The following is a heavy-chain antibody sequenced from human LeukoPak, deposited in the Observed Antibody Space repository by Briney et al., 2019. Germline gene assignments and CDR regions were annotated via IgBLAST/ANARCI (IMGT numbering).Heavy chain of an antibody. V-gene: IGHV1-24*01. CDR3: IGGNSESDFDY. J-gene: IGHJ4*02. CDR2: FDPEDGET. Sequence: ASVKVSCKVSGYTLTELSMHWARQAPGKGLEWMGGFDPEDGETIYAQKFQGRVTMTEDTSTDTAYMELSGLRSEDTAVYYCIGGNSESDFDYWGQGTLVTVSS. CDR1: GYTLTELS. D-gene: IGHD2-21*02.